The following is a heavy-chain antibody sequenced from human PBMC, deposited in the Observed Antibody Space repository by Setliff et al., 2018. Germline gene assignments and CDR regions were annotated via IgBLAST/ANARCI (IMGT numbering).Heavy chain of an antibody. V-gene: IGHV4-39*01. CDR2: IYYSGTT. CDR3: ATTGIYRYFDY. D-gene: IGHD1-1*01. Sequence: SETLSLTCTVSGDSISSSRYYWAWIRQPPGKGLEWIGNIYYSGTTYSNPSLKSRVTMSVDTSKNQFSLRLNSVTASDTAVYYCATTGIYRYFDYWGQGTLVTVSS. CDR1: GDSISSSRYY. J-gene: IGHJ4*02.